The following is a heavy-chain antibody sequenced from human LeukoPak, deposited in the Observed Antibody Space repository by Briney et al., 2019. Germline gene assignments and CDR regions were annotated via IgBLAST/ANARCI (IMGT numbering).Heavy chain of an antibody. D-gene: IGHD3-10*01. J-gene: IGHJ4*02. CDR1: GGSISSYY. V-gene: IGHV4-59*01. CDR2: IYYSGST. CDR3: ARGGGSGSYYYFDY. Sequence: SETLSLTCTVSGGSISSYYWSWIRQPAGKGLEWIGYIYYSGSTNYNPSLKSRVTISVDTSKNQFSLKLSSVTAADTAVYYCARGGGSGSYYYFDYWGQGTLVTVSS.